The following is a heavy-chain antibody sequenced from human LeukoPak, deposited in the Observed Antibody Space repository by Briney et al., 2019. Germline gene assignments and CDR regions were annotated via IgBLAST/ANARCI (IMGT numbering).Heavy chain of an antibody. CDR3: ARDPRTTISGVVSTWPAFDI. CDR1: GFTSSSYS. V-gene: IGHV3-48*01. Sequence: GGTLRLSCAACGFTSSSYSMNWVREARGKGLEWGSYINSSSSTIYYPDSVKGGFTPSRDNAKNSLYPQMNSLGAEDTAVSSCARDPRTTISGVVSTWPAFDIWGQGTMVTVSS. CDR2: INSSSSTI. J-gene: IGHJ3*02. D-gene: IGHD3-3*01.